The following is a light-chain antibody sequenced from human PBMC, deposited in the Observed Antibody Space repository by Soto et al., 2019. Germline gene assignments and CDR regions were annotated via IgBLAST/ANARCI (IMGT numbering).Light chain of an antibody. CDR1: QTISSW. J-gene: IGKJ1*01. CDR2: KAS. V-gene: IGKV1-5*03. CDR3: QNLKCFSRG. Sequence: DIQMTQSPSTLSGSVGDRVTITCRASQTISSWLAWYQQKPGKAPKLLIYKASTLKSGVPSRFRGGGLGKKFPSPIRRXPPCFFRTFSRQNLKCFSRGFGKGAKGE.